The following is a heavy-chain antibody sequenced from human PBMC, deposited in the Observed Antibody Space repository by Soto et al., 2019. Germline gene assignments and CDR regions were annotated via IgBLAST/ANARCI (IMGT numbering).Heavy chain of an antibody. J-gene: IGHJ3*02. CDR2: ISGSGGST. V-gene: IGHV3-23*01. CDR1: GFTFSSYA. Sequence: GGSLRLSCAASGFTFSSYAMSWVRQAPGKEMEWVSAISGSGGSTYYADSVKGRFTISRDNSKNTLYLQMNSLRAEDTAVYYCAKDNLVGGYYDILTGYSDAFDIWGQGTMVTVSS. D-gene: IGHD3-9*01. CDR3: AKDNLVGGYYDILTGYSDAFDI.